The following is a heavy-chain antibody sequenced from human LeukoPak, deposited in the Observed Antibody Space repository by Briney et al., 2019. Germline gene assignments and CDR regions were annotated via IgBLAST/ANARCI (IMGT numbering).Heavy chain of an antibody. CDR2: ISHIGTT. CDR3: ARRKRGSDSIDY. D-gene: IGHD2-21*02. V-gene: IGHV4-38-2*01. CDR1: SYSISISSGYY. Sequence: KPSETLSLTCAVSSYSISISSGYYWDWIRQPPGKGLEWIGTISHIGTTYYNPSLKSRVTVSVDTSKNQFSLRLTSVTAADTAIYYCARRKRGSDSIDYWGQGTLVTMSS. J-gene: IGHJ4*02.